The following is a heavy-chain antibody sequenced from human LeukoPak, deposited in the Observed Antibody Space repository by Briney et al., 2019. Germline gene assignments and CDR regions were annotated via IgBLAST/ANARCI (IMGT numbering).Heavy chain of an antibody. V-gene: IGHV3-11*01. CDR1: GFTFSDYY. CDR3: ARVQAAYFDY. Sequence: GGSLRLSCAASGFTFSDYYMSWIRQAPGKGLEWVSYISSSGTPIYYADSVKGRFTISRDNTKNSLYLQMNSLRAEDTAVYYCARVQAAYFDYWGQGTLVTVSS. J-gene: IGHJ4*02. CDR2: ISSSGTPI. D-gene: IGHD6-13*01.